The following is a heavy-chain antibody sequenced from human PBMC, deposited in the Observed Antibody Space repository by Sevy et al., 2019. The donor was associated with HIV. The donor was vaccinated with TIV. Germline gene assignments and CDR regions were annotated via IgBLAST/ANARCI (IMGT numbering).Heavy chain of an antibody. Sequence: GESLKISCAASGFTFSSYAIHWVRQTPGKGLEWVAVISYDGNNKDYADSVKGRFTVSRDNSKNTLYAQMNSLRAEDTAVYYCAKDHNLWSEGGFLHHWGQGTLVTVSS. J-gene: IGHJ1*01. CDR1: GFTFSSYA. CDR3: AKDHNLWSEGGFLHH. V-gene: IGHV3-30*18. CDR2: ISYDGNNK. D-gene: IGHD3-10*01.